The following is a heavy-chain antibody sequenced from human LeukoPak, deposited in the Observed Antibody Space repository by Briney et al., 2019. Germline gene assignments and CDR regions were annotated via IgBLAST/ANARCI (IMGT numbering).Heavy chain of an antibody. CDR1: RFTFSSYA. CDR3: AKDSSVYGDYGQYYFDY. V-gene: IGHV3-23*01. Sequence: GGSLRLSCEASRFTFSSYAMSWVRQAPGKGLEWVSAISGSGGSTYHADSVKGRFTISRDNSKNTLYLQMNSLRAEDTAVYYCAKDSSVYGDYGQYYFDYWGQGTLVTVSS. J-gene: IGHJ4*02. CDR2: ISGSGGST. D-gene: IGHD4-17*01.